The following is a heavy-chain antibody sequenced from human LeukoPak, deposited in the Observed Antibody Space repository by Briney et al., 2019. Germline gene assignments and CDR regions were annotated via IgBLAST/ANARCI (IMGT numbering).Heavy chain of an antibody. CDR2: IIPNSGAT. V-gene: IGHV1-2*02. CDR1: GYTFTGYY. Sequence: ASVELSCKASGYTFTGYYMHWVRQAPGQGLEWMGWIIPNSGATNYAQNFHGRVTMTRDTSISTAYMELNRLTSDDTAVYYCARQLGATSRNYWGQGTLV. CDR3: ARQLGATSRNY. D-gene: IGHD1-26*01. J-gene: IGHJ4*02.